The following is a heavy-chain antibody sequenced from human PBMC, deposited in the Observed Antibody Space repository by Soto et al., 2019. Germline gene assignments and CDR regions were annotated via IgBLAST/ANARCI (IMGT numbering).Heavy chain of an antibody. CDR3: VSRTSSTRYYYMDV. J-gene: IGHJ6*03. CDR1: GYGFTSYW. Sequence: PGVSLSIACRVFGYGFTSYWIGWVRQMPGKGLEWMGIIYPGDSETKYSPSFQGQVTISADKSISTAYLHWSSLKASDTAMYYCVSRTSSTRYYYMDVWGKGTTVTVSS. CDR2: IYPGDSET. D-gene: IGHD2-2*01. V-gene: IGHV5-51*01.